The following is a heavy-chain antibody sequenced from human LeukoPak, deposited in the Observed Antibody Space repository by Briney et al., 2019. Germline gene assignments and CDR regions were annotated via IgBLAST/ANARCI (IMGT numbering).Heavy chain of an antibody. D-gene: IGHD3-16*02. V-gene: IGHV1-46*01. CDR1: GYTFTSYY. Sequence: ASMKVSCKASGYTFTSYYMHWVRQAPGQGLEWMGIINPSGGSTSYAQKFQGRVTMTRDTSTSTVYMELSSLRSEDTAVYYCAREGRGTVITFGGVIAPNWFDPWGQGTLVTVSS. J-gene: IGHJ5*02. CDR3: AREGRGTVITFGGVIAPNWFDP. CDR2: INPSGGST.